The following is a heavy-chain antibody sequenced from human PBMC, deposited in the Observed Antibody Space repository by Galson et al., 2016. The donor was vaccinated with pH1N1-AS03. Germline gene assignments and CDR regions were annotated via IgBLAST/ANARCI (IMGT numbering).Heavy chain of an antibody. CDR1: GFSLTTSGMC. Sequence: PALVTPTQTLTLTCTISGFSLTTSGMCVNWIRQPPGKALEWLARIDWDDDKYFSTSLRTRLTISRDTSKNQVVLKMTNMGPLDTGTYYCARGVRPYYYAMDVWGQGTTVTVSS. CDR3: ARGVRPYYYAMDV. V-gene: IGHV2-70*11. CDR2: IDWDDDK. J-gene: IGHJ6*02.